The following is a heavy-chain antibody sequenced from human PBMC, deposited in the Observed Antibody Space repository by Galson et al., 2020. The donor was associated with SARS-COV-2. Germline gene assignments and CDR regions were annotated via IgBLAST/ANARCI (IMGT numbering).Heavy chain of an antibody. V-gene: IGHV4-61*02. D-gene: IGHD3-3*01. CDR3: ARGEFFEFNYYGMDV. CDR2: IYTSGNT. J-gene: IGHJ6*02. CDR1: GASIRSGRYH. Sequence: SETLSLTCTVSGASIRSGRYHWSWIRQPAGQGLESIGRIYTSGNTNYNPSLKSRVTISLDTSKNQVSLRLRSVTAADTAVYYCARGEFFEFNYYGMDVWGQGTTVTVSS.